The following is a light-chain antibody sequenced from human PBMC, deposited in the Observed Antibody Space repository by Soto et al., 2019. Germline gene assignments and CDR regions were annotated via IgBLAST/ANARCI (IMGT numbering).Light chain of an antibody. Sequence: QSVLTQPPSVSGAPGQRVTISCTGNSSNIGAGYDVHWYQQLPGTAPKLLIYGSSNRPSGVPDRFSGSKSGTSASLAITGLQAEDEADYYCQSYDSSLSGWVFGGGTKLTVL. J-gene: IGLJ3*02. CDR1: SSNIGAGYD. V-gene: IGLV1-40*01. CDR2: GSS. CDR3: QSYDSSLSGWV.